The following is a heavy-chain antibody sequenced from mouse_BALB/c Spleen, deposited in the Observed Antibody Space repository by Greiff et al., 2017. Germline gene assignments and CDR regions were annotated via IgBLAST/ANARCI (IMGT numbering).Heavy chain of an antibody. V-gene: IGHV5-6*01. J-gene: IGHJ2*01. Sequence: EVHLVESGGDLVKPGGSLKLSCAASGFTFSSYGMSWVRQTPDKRLEWVATISSGGSYTYYPASVKGRFTISRDNAKNTLYMQMSSLKSEDTAMYYCARKKYGNDHYFDYWGQGTTLTVSS. CDR1: GFTFSSYG. D-gene: IGHD2-10*02. CDR3: ARKKYGNDHYFDY. CDR2: ISSGGSYT.